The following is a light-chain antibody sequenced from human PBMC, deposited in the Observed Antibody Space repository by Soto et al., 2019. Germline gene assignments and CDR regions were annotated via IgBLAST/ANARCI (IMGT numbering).Light chain of an antibody. CDR1: SSDIGGYDY. V-gene: IGLV2-14*01. CDR2: EVS. J-gene: IGLJ1*01. CDR3: NSYTSTITLGV. Sequence: QSALTQPTSVSGSPGQSITISCTGTSSDIGGYDYVSWFQQHPGKVPKLIIYEVSNRPSGVSHRFSGSKSGNTATLTISGLQAEDEGAYYCNSYTSTITLGVFGTGTKLTVL.